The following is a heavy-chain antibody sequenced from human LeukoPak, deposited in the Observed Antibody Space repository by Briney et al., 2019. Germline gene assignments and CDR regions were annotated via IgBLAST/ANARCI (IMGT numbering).Heavy chain of an antibody. CDR3: VRGRAHGSRRNWFDP. CDR1: GGSFSGYY. D-gene: IGHD4/OR15-4a*01. J-gene: IGHJ5*02. V-gene: IGHV4-34*01. Sequence: SGTLSLTCAAYGGSFSGYYWSWIRQPPGKGLEWIGEINHSGSTNYNPSLKSRVTISVDTSKNQFSLKLSSVTAADTAVYFCVRGRAHGSRRNWFDPWGQGTLVTVSS. CDR2: INHSGST.